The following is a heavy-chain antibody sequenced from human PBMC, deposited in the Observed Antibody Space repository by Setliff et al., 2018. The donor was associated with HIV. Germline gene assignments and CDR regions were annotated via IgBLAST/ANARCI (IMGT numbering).Heavy chain of an antibody. CDR3: ARVVDRDYDFWSAYEY. V-gene: IGHV1-2*02. J-gene: IGHJ4*02. D-gene: IGHD3-3*01. Sequence: GASVKVSCKSSGYTFTAHHIHWVRQAPGQGPEWMGWIIPKRGETSYAAKFRGRVTMTRDTSLSTAYMELSWLTSDDTAVYYCARVVDRDYDFWSAYEYWGQGTMVTVSS. CDR1: GYTFTAHH. CDR2: IIPKRGET.